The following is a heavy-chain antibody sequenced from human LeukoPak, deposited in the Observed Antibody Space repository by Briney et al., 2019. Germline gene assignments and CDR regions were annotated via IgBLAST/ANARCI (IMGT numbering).Heavy chain of an antibody. Sequence: SETLSLTCAVYGGSFSGYYWSWIRQPPGKGLEWIGEINHSGSTNYNPSLKSRVTISVDTSKNQFSLKLSSVTAADTAVYYCARVWVTMIVVAITIIVGWGQGTLVTVSS. CDR2: INHSGST. V-gene: IGHV4-34*01. CDR1: GGSFSGYY. J-gene: IGHJ4*02. D-gene: IGHD3-22*01. CDR3: ARVWVTMIVVAITIIVG.